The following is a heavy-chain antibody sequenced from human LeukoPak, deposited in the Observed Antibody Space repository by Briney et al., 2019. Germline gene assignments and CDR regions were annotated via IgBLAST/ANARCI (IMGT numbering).Heavy chain of an antibody. V-gene: IGHV1-69*05. CDR1: GGTFSSYA. D-gene: IGHD3-10*01. Sequence: GASVKVSCKASGGTFSSYAISWVRQAPGQGLEWMGRIIPIFGTANYAQKFQGRVTITTDESTSTAYMELSSLRSEDTVVYYCASSEWGTWFGESEPKFDYWGQGTLVTVSS. CDR2: IIPIFGTA. J-gene: IGHJ4*02. CDR3: ASSEWGTWFGESEPKFDY.